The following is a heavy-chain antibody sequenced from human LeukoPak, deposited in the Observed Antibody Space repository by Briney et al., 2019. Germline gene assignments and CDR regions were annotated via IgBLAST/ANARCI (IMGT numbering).Heavy chain of an antibody. J-gene: IGHJ4*02. Sequence: SETLSLTCTVSGGSINSSNDYWGWIRQPPGKGLEWIGSLYYSGSTYYSPSLKSRVTLSVDTSKNQFSLNLTSVTAADTAVYYCARTPYYYDSSGYYPDYWGQGTLVTVSS. CDR2: LYYSGST. CDR3: ARTPYYYDSSGYYPDY. D-gene: IGHD3-22*01. V-gene: IGHV4-39*07. CDR1: GGSINSSNDY.